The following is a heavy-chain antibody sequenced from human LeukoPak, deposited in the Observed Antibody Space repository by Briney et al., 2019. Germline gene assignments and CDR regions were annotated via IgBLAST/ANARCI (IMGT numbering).Heavy chain of an antibody. Sequence: GGSLRLSCAASGFTFSSYAMSWVRQAPGKGLEWVSAISGSGGSTYYADSVKGRFTISRDNSKNTLYLQMNSLRAEDTAVYYCAKDLLGRWVTGDWNPHPWGQGTLVTVSS. CDR3: AKDLLGRWVTGDWNPHP. D-gene: IGHD1-1*01. V-gene: IGHV3-23*01. J-gene: IGHJ5*02. CDR2: ISGSGGST. CDR1: GFTFSSYA.